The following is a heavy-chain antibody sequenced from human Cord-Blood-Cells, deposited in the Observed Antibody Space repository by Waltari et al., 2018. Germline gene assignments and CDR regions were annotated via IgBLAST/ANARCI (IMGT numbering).Heavy chain of an antibody. V-gene: IGHV4-34*01. J-gene: IGHJ3*02. Sequence: QVQLQQWGAGLLKPSETLSLTGAVYAGSFSGSYWSWIRQTPGKGLELFGEIKHSGSTNYNPSLKSRVTIAVDTSKNQFSLKLSSVTAADTAVYYCARGACSSTSCYGAFDIWGQGTMVTVSS. CDR3: ARGACSSTSCYGAFDI. D-gene: IGHD2-2*01. CDR2: IKHSGST. CDR1: AGSFSGSY.